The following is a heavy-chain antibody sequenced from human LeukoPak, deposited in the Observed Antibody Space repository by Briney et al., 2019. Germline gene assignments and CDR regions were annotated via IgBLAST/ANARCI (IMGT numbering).Heavy chain of an antibody. CDR3: ARVDYTSYNFDY. D-gene: IGHD4-11*01. J-gene: IGHJ4*02. Sequence: SETLSLTCAVYGGSFSGYYWSWIRQPTGKGLEWIGEINHSGSTNYNPSLKSRVTISVDTSKNQFSLKLSSVTAADTAVYYCARVDYTSYNFDYWGQGTLVTVSS. CDR2: INHSGST. V-gene: IGHV4-34*01. CDR1: GGSFSGYY.